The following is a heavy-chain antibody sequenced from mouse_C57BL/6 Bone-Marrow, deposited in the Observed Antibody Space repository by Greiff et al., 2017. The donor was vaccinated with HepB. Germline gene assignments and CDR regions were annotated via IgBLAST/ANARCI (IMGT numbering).Heavy chain of an antibody. D-gene: IGHD2-2*01. Sequence: QVQLQQPGAELVMPGASVKLSCKASGYTFTSYWMHWVKQRPGQGLEWIGEIDPSDSYTNYNQKFKGKSTLTVDKSSSTAYMQLSSLTSADSAVYYCATIYYGYLDYWGQGTSVTVSS. CDR2: IDPSDSYT. CDR3: ATIYYGYLDY. J-gene: IGHJ4*01. V-gene: IGHV1-69*01. CDR1: GYTFTSYW.